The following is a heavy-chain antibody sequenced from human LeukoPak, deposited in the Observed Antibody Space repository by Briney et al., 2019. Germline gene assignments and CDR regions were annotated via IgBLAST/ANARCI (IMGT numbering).Heavy chain of an antibody. J-gene: IGHJ4*02. D-gene: IGHD3-16*02. CDR1: GYSFTDYF. CDR2: INPNSGGT. Sequence: ASVKVSCKASGYSFTDYFIHWVRQAPGQGLEWMGWINPNSGGTNYAQKFQGRVTMTRDTSISTAYMELSRLRSDDTAVYYCARVNDYVWGSYRPDLNFDYWGQGTLVTVSS. V-gene: IGHV1-2*02. CDR3: ARVNDYVWGSYRPDLNFDY.